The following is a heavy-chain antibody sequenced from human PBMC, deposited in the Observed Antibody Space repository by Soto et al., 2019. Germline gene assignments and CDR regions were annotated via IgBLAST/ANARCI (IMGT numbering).Heavy chain of an antibody. V-gene: IGHV3-23*01. CDR1: GFTFSSYA. D-gene: IGHD6-6*01. CDR2: ISGSGGST. Sequence: PGGSLRLSCAASGFTFSSYAMSWVRQAPGKGLEWVSAISGSGGSTYYADSVKGRFTISRDNSKNTLYLQMNSLRAEDTAVYYCAKEASIAARLLRANNWFDPWGQGTLVTVSS. CDR3: AKEASIAARLLRANNWFDP. J-gene: IGHJ5*02.